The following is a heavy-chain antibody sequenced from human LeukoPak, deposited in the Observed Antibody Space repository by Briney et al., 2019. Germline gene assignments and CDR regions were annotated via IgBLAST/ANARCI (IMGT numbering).Heavy chain of an antibody. CDR3: ARDEEPLYYYDSSGESNWFDP. CDR2: INPSGGST. Sequence: GASVKVSCKASGYTFTSYYMHWVRQAPGQGLEWMGIINPSGGSTSYAQKFQGRVTMTRDTSISTAYMELSRLRSDDTAVYYCARDEEPLYYYDSSGESNWFDPWGQGTLVTVSS. CDR1: GYTFTSYY. D-gene: IGHD3-22*01. J-gene: IGHJ5*02. V-gene: IGHV1-46*01.